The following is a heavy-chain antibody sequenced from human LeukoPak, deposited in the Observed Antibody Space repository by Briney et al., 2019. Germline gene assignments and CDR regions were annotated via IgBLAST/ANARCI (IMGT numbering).Heavy chain of an antibody. V-gene: IGHV4-39*07. Sequence: PSETLSLTCTVSGGSISSSSYYWGWIRQPPGKGLEWIGSIYYSGSTYYNPSLKSRVTISVDTSKNQFSLKLSSVTAADTAVYYCARASEGDYYDSSGYYLDYWGQGTLVTVSS. D-gene: IGHD3-22*01. J-gene: IGHJ4*02. CDR2: IYYSGST. CDR3: ARASEGDYYDSSGYYLDY. CDR1: GGSISSSSYY.